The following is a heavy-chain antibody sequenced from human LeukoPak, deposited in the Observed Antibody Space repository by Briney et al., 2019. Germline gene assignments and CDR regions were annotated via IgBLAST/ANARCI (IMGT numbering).Heavy chain of an antibody. Sequence: GGSLRLSCAATGFLFSSHAMHWVRQAPGKGLEYVSAINSNGDSTYHAHSVKGRFTISRYNSKNSLYLQMGSLRAEDMAVYYCAREGQWLDSWGLGTLVTVSS. CDR1: GFLFSSHA. CDR2: INSNGDST. J-gene: IGHJ5*01. V-gene: IGHV3-64*01. CDR3: AREGQWLDS.